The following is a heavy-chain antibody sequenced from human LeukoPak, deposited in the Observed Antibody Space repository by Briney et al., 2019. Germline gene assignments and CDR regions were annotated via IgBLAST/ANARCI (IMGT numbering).Heavy chain of an antibody. CDR1: GGSISSYY. V-gene: IGHV4-4*07. CDR3: ARDQAFASKSRSEYFDL. D-gene: IGHD1-14*01. Sequence: PSETLSLTCTVSGGSISSYYWSWIRQPAGKGLEWIGRIYTSGSTNYNPSLKSQVTMSVDTSKNQFSLKLSSVTAADTAVYYCARDQAFASKSRSEYFDLWGRGTLVTVSS. J-gene: IGHJ2*01. CDR2: IYTSGST.